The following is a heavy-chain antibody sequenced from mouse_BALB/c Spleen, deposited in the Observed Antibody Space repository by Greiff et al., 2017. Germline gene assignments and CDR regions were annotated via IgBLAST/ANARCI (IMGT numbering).Heavy chain of an antibody. CDR1: GYTFTSYT. J-gene: IGHJ1*01. D-gene: IGHD1-1*01. V-gene: IGHV1-4*01. Sequence: QVHVKQSGAELARPGASVKMSCKASGYTFTSYTMHWVKQRPGQGLEWIGYINPSSGYTNYNQKFKDKATLTADKSSSTAYMQLSSLTSEDSAVYYCARGRGSSYHWYFDVWGAGTTVTVSS. CDR3: ARGRGSSYHWYFDV. CDR2: INPSSGYT.